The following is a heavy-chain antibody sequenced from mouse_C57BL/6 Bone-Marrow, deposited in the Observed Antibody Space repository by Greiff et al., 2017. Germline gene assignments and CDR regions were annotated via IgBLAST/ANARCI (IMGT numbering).Heavy chain of an antibody. J-gene: IGHJ4*01. CDR3: ARAIYFYAMDY. D-gene: IGHD2-1*01. CDR2: IDPANGNT. Sequence: VQLKQSVAELVRPGGSVKLSCTASGFNIKNTYMHWVKQRPEQGLEWIGRIDPANGNTKYAQKFPGPATITADTSSNTAYLQLSSLTSEDTAIYYCARAIYFYAMDYWGQGTSGTVSS. CDR1: GFNIKNTY. V-gene: IGHV14-3*01.